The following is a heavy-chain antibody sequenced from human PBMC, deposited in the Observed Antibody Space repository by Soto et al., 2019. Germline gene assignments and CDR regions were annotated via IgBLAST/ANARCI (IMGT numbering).Heavy chain of an antibody. CDR2: ISAYNGNT. CDR3: ARDSNPGYSYASSGWFDP. CDR1: GYTCTSYG. V-gene: IGHV1-18*01. D-gene: IGHD5-18*01. J-gene: IGHJ5*02. Sequence: SVKVSCKASGYTCTSYGISWVRQAPGQGLEWMGWISAYNGNTNYAQKLQGRVTMTTDTSTSTAYMELRSLRSDDTAVYYCARDSNPGYSYASSGWFDPWGQGTLVTVSS.